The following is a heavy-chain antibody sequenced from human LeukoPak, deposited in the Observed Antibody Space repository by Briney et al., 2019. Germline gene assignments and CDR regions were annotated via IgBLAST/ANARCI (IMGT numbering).Heavy chain of an antibody. Sequence: GGSLRLSCTASGFTFSSNWMTWVRQAPGKGLEWVANINEDGGGKYYVESVKGRFTISRDNARNSVHLELSNLRAEDTAEYYCATRRCSIAACRASSYRCFDFWGKGTTVIVSS. CDR3: ATRRCSIAACRASSYRCFDF. CDR1: GFTFSSNW. J-gene: IGHJ6*04. D-gene: IGHD2-2*01. V-gene: IGHV3-7*01. CDR2: INEDGGGK.